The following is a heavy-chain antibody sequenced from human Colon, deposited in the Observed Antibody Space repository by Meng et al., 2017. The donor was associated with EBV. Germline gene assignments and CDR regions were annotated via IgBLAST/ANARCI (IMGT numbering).Heavy chain of an antibody. Sequence: VQLVQSGXDLQKXXXSVKVSGKASGYSLTSYGINWVRQAPGQGLEWMGWINTNTGDPTYAQAFTGRFVFSFDTSLNTAYLQISNLKAEDTAVYYCARDLRAVGKDLDYWGQGTLVTVSS. CDR1: GYSLTSYG. CDR2: INTNTGDP. J-gene: IGHJ4*02. D-gene: IGHD4-23*01. V-gene: IGHV7-4-1*02. CDR3: ARDLRAVGKDLDY.